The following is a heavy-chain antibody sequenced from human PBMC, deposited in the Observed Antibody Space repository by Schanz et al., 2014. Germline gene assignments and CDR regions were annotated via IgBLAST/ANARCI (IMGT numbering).Heavy chain of an antibody. J-gene: IGHJ4*02. CDR2: VSASGGDT. CDR3: AKYGGGYSYGFVEY. Sequence: VQLVESGGGVVQPGRSLRLSCAASGFTFRSHAMHWVRQAPGKGLEWVSLVSASGGDTYPADSVKGRFTISRDNSNNTLYLQMKSLRAEDTAVYYCAKYGGGYSYGFVEYWGQGILVTVSS. V-gene: IGHV3-23*04. CDR1: GFTFRSHA. D-gene: IGHD5-18*01.